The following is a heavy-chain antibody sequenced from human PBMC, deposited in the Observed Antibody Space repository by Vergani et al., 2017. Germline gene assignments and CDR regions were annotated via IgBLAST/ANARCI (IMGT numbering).Heavy chain of an antibody. J-gene: IGHJ4*02. CDR3: VKDASFRGFDSAYFEA. Sequence: VQLVESGGGLVKPGGSLRLSCAASGFNFDESGMHWVRQAPGKGLEWVACITWDNNNKDYADSVRGRFTISRDNAKNFLYLHMNALRSEDRALYYCVKDASFRGFDSAYFEAWGQGTQVFVSS. CDR2: ITWDNNNK. CDR1: GFNFDESG. V-gene: IGHV3-9*01. D-gene: IGHD5-12*01.